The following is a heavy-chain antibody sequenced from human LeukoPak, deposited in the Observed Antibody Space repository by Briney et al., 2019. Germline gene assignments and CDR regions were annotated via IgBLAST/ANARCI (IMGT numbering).Heavy chain of an antibody. V-gene: IGHV5-51*01. Sequence: GESLKISCKASGYSFTTYWIGWVRQMPGEGLEGMGIIFPADSDTRYSLSFQGQVTVSADKSITTAYLQWSSLKASDTAMYYCARWVTADRGKKDAFDVWGQGTMVTVSS. CDR2: IFPADSDT. CDR1: GYSFTTYW. J-gene: IGHJ3*01. D-gene: IGHD2-21*02. CDR3: ARWVTADRGKKDAFDV.